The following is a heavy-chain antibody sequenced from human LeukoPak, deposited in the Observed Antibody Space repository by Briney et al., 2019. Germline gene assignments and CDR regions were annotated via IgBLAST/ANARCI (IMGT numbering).Heavy chain of an antibody. J-gene: IGHJ4*02. Sequence: SGGSLRLSGAASGFTFSSYWMTWVRQAPGKGLEWVANRKEEGSEKYYVDSVKGRFTISRDNAKTSLYLQMNSLRAEDTAVYYCARDRKYCSSPSCYTEFDYWGQGTLVTVSS. V-gene: IGHV3-7*01. CDR1: GFTFSSYW. D-gene: IGHD2-2*02. CDR2: RKEEGSEK. CDR3: ARDRKYCSSPSCYTEFDY.